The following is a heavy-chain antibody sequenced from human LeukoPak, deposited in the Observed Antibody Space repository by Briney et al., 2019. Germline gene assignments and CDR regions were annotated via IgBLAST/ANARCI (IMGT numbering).Heavy chain of an antibody. CDR3: AREGPGMITFGGVDAFDI. V-gene: IGHV1-2*02. Sequence: ASVKVSFKASGYTFTGYYMHWVRQAPGQGLEWMGWINPNSGGTNYAQKFQGRVTMTRDKSISTAYMELSRLRSDDTAVYYCAREGPGMITFGGVDAFDIWGQGTMVTVSS. CDR1: GYTFTGYY. D-gene: IGHD3-16*01. J-gene: IGHJ3*02. CDR2: INPNSGGT.